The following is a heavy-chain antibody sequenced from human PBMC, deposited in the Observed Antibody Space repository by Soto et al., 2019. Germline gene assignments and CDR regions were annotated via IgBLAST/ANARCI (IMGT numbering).Heavy chain of an antibody. CDR1: GGSVSSGSYY. V-gene: IGHV4-61*01. CDR2: IYYSGST. CDR3: ARVVHPPFNWFDP. J-gene: IGHJ5*02. Sequence: SETLSLTYTVSGGSVSSGSYYWSWIRQPPGKGLEWIGYIYYSGSTNYNPSLKSRVTISVDTSKNQFSLKLSSVTAADTAVYYCARVVHPPFNWFDPWGQGTLVTVSS.